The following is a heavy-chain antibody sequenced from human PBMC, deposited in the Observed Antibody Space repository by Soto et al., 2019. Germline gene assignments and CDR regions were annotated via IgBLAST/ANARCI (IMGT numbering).Heavy chain of an antibody. CDR2: ISWNSGSI. CDR3: AKAIGIVVVPAALFDY. D-gene: IGHD2-2*01. V-gene: IGHV3-9*01. Sequence: EVQLVESGGGLVQPGRSLRLSCAASGFTFDDYAMHWVRQAPGKGLEWVSGISWNSGSIGYADSVKGRFTISRDNAKNSLYLQMDRLRAEDTALYYCAKAIGIVVVPAALFDYWGQGTLVTGSS. J-gene: IGHJ4*02. CDR1: GFTFDDYA.